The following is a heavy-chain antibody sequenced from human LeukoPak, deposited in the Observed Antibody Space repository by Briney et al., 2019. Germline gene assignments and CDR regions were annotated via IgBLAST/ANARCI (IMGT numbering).Heavy chain of an antibody. D-gene: IGHD3-10*01. CDR1: GFTFSSYA. V-gene: IGHV3-23*01. J-gene: IGHJ5*02. CDR2: ISGSGGST. Sequence: PGGSLRLSCAASGFTFSSYAMSWVRQAPGKGLEWVSAISGSGGSTYYADSVKGRFTISRDNSKNTLYLQMNSLRAEDTAVYYCAKSVTCYYGSGSYWFDPWGQGTLVTVSS. CDR3: AKSVTCYYGSGSYWFDP.